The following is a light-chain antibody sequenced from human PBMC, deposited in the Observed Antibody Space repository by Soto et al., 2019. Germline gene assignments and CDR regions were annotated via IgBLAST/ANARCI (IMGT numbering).Light chain of an antibody. CDR3: CSYAGSSTV. CDR1: SSDVGSYNL. V-gene: IGLV2-23*03. CDR2: EGS. Sequence: QSVLTQPASLSGSPGQSITLSCTGTSSDVGSYNLVSWYQQPPGKAPKLMIYEGSKRPSGVSNRFSGSKSGNTASLTISGLQAEDEADYYCCSYAGSSTVFGTGTKVTVL. J-gene: IGLJ1*01.